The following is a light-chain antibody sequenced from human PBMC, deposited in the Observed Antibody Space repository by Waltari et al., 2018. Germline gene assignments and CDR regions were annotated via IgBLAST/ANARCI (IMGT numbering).Light chain of an antibody. Sequence: EIVLTQSPATLPLSPGERATLSCRASQSISNSVGWYQQKPGQAPRLLIYDVSNMATGIPDRFSGSGSGTDFTLTISSLEPEDFAVYYCQQHSDFVTFGPGTTVEIK. J-gene: IGKJ3*01. CDR1: QSISNS. CDR2: DVS. CDR3: QQHSDFVT. V-gene: IGKV3-11*01.